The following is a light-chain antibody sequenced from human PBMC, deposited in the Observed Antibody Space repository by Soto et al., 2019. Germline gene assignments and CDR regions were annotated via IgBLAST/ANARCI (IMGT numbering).Light chain of an antibody. CDR1: QRVSSSY. CDR3: QQSYSTPRT. V-gene: IGKV3-20*01. Sequence: EIVLPQSHGTLSLSPGESETLSCRASQRVSSSYLAWYQQKPGQATRLLIYGASWRATGVPDRFSGSGSGTDFTLTISSLQPEDFATYYCQQSYSTPRTFGQGTKVDIK. J-gene: IGKJ1*01. CDR2: GAS.